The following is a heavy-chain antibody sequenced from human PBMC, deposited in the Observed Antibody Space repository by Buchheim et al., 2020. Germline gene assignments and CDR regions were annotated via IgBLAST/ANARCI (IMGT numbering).Heavy chain of an antibody. V-gene: IGHV4-34*01. D-gene: IGHD4-17*01. J-gene: IGHJ4*02. CDR1: GGSFSGYY. CDR2: INHSGST. Sequence: QVQLQQWGAGLLKPSETLSLTCAVYGGSFSGYYWSWIRQPPGKGLEWIGEINHSGSTNYNPSLKSRVTISVDTSKNQFSLKLSSVTAADTAVYYCARGRNDYGDYGVGYYFDYWGQGTL. CDR3: ARGRNDYGDYGVGYYFDY.